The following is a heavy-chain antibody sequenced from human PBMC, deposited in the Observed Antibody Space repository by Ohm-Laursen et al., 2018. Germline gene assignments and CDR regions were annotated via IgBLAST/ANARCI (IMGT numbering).Heavy chain of an antibody. D-gene: IGHD4-23*01. J-gene: IGHJ4*02. CDR3: ARGTTTVVTPLDY. V-gene: IGHV3-74*01. Sequence: SLRLSCAASGFTFSSYWMHWVRQAPGKGLVWVSRINSDGSSTSYADSVKGRFTIFRDNAKNTLYLQMNSLRAEDTAVYYCARGTTTVVTPLDYWGQGTLVTVSS. CDR1: GFTFSSYW. CDR2: INSDGSST.